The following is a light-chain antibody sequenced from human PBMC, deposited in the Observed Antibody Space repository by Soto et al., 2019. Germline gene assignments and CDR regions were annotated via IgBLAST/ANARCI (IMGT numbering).Light chain of an antibody. J-gene: IGKJ4*01. CDR1: QAVSTW. Sequence: DIQMTPSPSSVSASVGDTVTITCRASQAVSTWLAWYQQKPGDAPKLLIYAASTLHNGVPSRFSGRGSGTDFTLTISSLQPEDVATYYCQQSLSTLLTFGGGTKVDIK. V-gene: IGKV1-12*01. CDR2: AAS. CDR3: QQSLSTLLT.